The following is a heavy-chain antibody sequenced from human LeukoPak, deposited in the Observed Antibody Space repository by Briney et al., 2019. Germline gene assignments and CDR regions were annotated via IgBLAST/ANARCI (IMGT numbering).Heavy chain of an antibody. V-gene: IGHV3-23*01. J-gene: IGHJ4*02. D-gene: IGHD3-22*01. CDR1: GFTFSSYA. CDR2: ISGSGDNT. Sequence: PGGSLRLSCAASGFTFSSYAMSWVRQARGKGLEWVSGISGSGDNTYYADSVKGRFTISRDNSKNTLYVQVNSLGTEDTAAYYCAKGSYYDSSGSFYFDYWGQGILVTVSS. CDR3: AKGSYYDSSGSFYFDY.